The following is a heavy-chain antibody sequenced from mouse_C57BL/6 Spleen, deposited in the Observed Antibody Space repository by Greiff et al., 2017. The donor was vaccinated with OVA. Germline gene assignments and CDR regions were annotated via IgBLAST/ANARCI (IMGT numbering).Heavy chain of an antibody. V-gene: IGHV5-6*01. J-gene: IGHJ2*01. CDR2: ISSGGSYT. D-gene: IGHD1-1*01. CDR3: AREEVTTVVADYFDY. Sequence: DVHLVESGGDLVKPGGSLKLSCAASGFTFSSYGMSWVRQTPDKRLEWVATISSGGSYTYYPDSVKGRFTISRDNAKNTLYLQMSSLKSEDTAMYYCAREEVTTVVADYFDYWGQGTTLTVSS. CDR1: GFTFSSYG.